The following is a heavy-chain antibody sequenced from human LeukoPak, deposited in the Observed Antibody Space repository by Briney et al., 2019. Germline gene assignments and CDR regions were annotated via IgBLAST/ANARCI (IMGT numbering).Heavy chain of an antibody. CDR2: FDPEDGET. Sequence: ASVKVSCKVSGYTLTELSMNWVRQAPGKGLEWMGGFDPEDGETIYAQKFQGRVTITADESTSTAYMELSSLRSEDTAVYYCARQNYYYYYMDVWGKGTTVTVSS. J-gene: IGHJ6*03. CDR1: GYTLTELS. V-gene: IGHV1-24*01. CDR3: ARQNYYYYYMDV.